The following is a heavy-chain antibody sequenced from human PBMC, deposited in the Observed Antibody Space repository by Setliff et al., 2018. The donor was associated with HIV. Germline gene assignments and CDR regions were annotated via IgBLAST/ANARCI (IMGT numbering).Heavy chain of an antibody. D-gene: IGHD3-22*01. J-gene: IGHJ4*02. CDR3: AKELAASGLGYFDS. CDR2: MSTDGGIK. Sequence: GGSLRLSCAATGFTFSSYVLHWVRQAPGKGLEWVAVMSTDGGIKIYADSVQGRFTISRDNSKNTVYLQMNSLRAEDTAEYYCAKELAASGLGYFDSWGRGILVTVSS. V-gene: IGHV3-30*18. CDR1: GFTFSSYV.